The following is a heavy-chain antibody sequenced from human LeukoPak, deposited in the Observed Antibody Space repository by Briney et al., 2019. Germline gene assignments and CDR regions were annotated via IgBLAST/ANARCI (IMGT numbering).Heavy chain of an antibody. CDR3: ARDSGYDNRFFDY. CDR2: IYYSGST. Sequence: SKTLSLTCTVSGGSISSYYWSWIRQPPGKGLEWIGYIYYSGSTNYNPSLKSRVTISVDTSKNQFSLKLSSVTAADTAVYYCARDSGYDNRFFDYWGQGTLVTVSS. CDR1: GGSISSYY. D-gene: IGHD5-12*01. V-gene: IGHV4-59*01. J-gene: IGHJ4*02.